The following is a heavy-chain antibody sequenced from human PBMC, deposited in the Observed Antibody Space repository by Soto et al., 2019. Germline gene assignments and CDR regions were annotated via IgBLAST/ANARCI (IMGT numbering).Heavy chain of an antibody. D-gene: IGHD5-18*01. CDR1: GDSINTYH. V-gene: IGHV4-4*07. CDR2: IYSSGTT. Sequence: PSETLSLTCTVSGDSINTYHWSWIRHPAGKGLEWIGRIYSSGTTNYNPSLKSRVTMSVDTSKNQFSLKLTSVTAADTAVYYCERGYSYGETFDYWGQGTLVTVSS. CDR3: ERGYSYGETFDY. J-gene: IGHJ4*02.